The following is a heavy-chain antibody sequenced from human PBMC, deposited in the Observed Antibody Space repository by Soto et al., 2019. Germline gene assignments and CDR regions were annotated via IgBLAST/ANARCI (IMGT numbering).Heavy chain of an antibody. CDR1: GFTFSSYA. D-gene: IGHD2-15*01. J-gene: IGHJ4*02. V-gene: IGHV3-23*01. CDR3: AKRRGAGGHFDY. Sequence: GGSLRLSCAASGFTFSSYAIGWVRQGPGKGLEWVAVVSIGGSTHYADSVRGRFTISRDNSKNTLSLQMNSLTAEDTAVYFCAKRRGAGGHFDYWDQGALVTVSS. CDR2: VSIGGST.